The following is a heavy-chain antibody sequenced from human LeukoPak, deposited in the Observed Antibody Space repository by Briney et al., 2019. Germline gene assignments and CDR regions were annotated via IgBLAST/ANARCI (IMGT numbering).Heavy chain of an antibody. D-gene: IGHD3-10*01. CDR1: GFTVSTNY. CDR3: ARPDYGSGTYSEH. CDR2: IYGGGGT. Sequence: GGSLRLSCTASGFTVSTNYIAWVRQAPGEGLEWVSVIYGGGGTYYADSVQGRFTISRDNSKNTVYLQMNSLTAEDTAVYYCARPDYGSGTYSEHWGQGTLVTVSS. V-gene: IGHV3-53*01. J-gene: IGHJ4*02.